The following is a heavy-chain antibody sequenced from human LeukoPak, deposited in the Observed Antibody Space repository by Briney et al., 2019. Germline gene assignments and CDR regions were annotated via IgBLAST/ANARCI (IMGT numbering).Heavy chain of an antibody. J-gene: IGHJ6*03. CDR2: IYTSGIT. CDR3: AGGDCSSTSCYAGHYYYMDV. V-gene: IGHV4-61*02. D-gene: IGHD2-2*01. CDR1: GGSISSGSDY. Sequence: SETLSLPCTVSGGSISSGSDYGSWIRQPAGKGLEWIGRIYTSGITNYNPALKSRVTISVDTSKNQFSPKLSSVTAADTAVYYCAGGDCSSTSCYAGHYYYMDVWGKGTTVTIPS.